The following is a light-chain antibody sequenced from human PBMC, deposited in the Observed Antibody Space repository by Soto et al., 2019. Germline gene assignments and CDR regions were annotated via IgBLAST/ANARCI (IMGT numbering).Light chain of an antibody. CDR1: QSVSSSH. V-gene: IGKV3-20*01. J-gene: IGKJ2*01. CDR2: SAS. Sequence: EIVLTQSPGTLSLSPGERATLSCRASQSVSSSHLAWYQQKPGQAPRLLIYSASSRATGIPDRFSGSGSGTDFTLTISRLEPEDFAVYYCQQYNNWPHTFGQGTKVDIK. CDR3: QQYNNWPHT.